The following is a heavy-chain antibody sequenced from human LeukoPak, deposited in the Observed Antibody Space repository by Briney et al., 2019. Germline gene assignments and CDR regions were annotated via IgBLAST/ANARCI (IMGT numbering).Heavy chain of an antibody. CDR3: ARVSVDTAMVIRHYFDY. CDR2: IYYSGST. J-gene: IGHJ4*02. CDR1: GGSISSGGYY. D-gene: IGHD5-18*01. V-gene: IGHV4-31*03. Sequence: SETLSLTCTVSGGSISSGGYYWSWIRQHPGKGLEWIGYIYYSGSTYYNPSLKSRVTISVDTPKNQFSLKLSSVTAADTAVYYCARVSVDTAMVIRHYFDYWGQGTLVTVSS.